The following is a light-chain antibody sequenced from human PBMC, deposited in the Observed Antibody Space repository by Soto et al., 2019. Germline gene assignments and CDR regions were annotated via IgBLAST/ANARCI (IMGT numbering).Light chain of an antibody. V-gene: IGLV2-14*01. CDR3: SSYTSSSTRV. J-gene: IGLJ1*01. CDR2: DVS. Sequence: QSALTQPASVSGSLGQSITISCTGASSDVGGYNYVSWYQQHPGKAPKLMIYDVSDRPSGVSNRFSGSKSGNTASLTISGLQAEDEADSYCSSYTSSSTRVFGTGTKLSVL. CDR1: SSDVGGYNY.